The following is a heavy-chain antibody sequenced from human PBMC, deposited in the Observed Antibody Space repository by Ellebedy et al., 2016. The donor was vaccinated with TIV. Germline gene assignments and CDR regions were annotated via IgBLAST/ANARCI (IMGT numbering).Heavy chain of an antibody. J-gene: IGHJ4*02. CDR3: AKESGFGSEGLDS. CDR2: ITWDGSDT. V-gene: IGHV3-43*01. Sequence: GESLKISXTASGFSFDAYTKHWVRHVPGKGLEWVSLITWDGSDTFYADSVRGRFTISRDNIKNSLYLQMDSLKTEDAALYNCAKESGFGSEGLDSWGRGSLVTVSS. CDR1: GFSFDAYT. D-gene: IGHD3-10*01.